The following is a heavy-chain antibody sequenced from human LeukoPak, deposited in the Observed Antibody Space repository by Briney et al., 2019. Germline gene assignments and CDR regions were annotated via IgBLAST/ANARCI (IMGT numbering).Heavy chain of an antibody. CDR2: INQDGSEK. Sequence: GGSLRLSCAASGFTFSRYWMSWVRQDPGKGLEWVANINQDGSEKYYVDSVKGRFTISRDNAKNSLYLQMNSLTAEDTAVYYCTRGSRQLGLWGQGTLVTVSS. CDR1: GFTFSRYW. CDR3: TRGSRQLGL. D-gene: IGHD6-13*01. V-gene: IGHV3-7*03. J-gene: IGHJ4*02.